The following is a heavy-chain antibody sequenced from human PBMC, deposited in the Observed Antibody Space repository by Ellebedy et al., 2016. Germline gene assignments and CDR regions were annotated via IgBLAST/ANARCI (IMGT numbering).Heavy chain of an antibody. CDR2: TSPSGTM. CDR3: ARGNAVPGPEPLDY. CDR1: GFTVSSSY. J-gene: IGHJ4*02. Sequence: GGSLRLSCAVSGFTVSSSYVSWVRQAPGKGLEWVSMTSPSGTMHYADYVKGRFTISRDNSKNTLFLEMNSLRAEDTAVYYCARGNAVPGPEPLDYWGQGTLVTVSS. D-gene: IGHD6-19*01. V-gene: IGHV3-66*01.